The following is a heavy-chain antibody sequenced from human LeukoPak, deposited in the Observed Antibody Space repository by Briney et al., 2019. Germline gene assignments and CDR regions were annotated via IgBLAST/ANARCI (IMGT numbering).Heavy chain of an antibody. J-gene: IGHJ4*02. CDR3: ARSPSSWNEFDY. D-gene: IGHD6-13*01. CDR2: VGTGFDT. V-gene: IGHV3-23*01. CDR1: GFTFSSHA. Sequence: GGSLRLSCVASGFTFSSHAMSWVRQAPGKGLEWVSTVGTGFDTYYTDSVKGRFTISRDNSKNTLYLQMNSLRAEDTAVYYCARSPSSWNEFDYWGQGTLVTVSS.